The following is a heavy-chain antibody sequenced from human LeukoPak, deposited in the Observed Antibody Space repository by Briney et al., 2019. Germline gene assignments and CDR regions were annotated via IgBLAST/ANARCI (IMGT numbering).Heavy chain of an antibody. J-gene: IGHJ4*02. CDR3: ARRGGSSSRRSPVDY. V-gene: IGHV3-7*01. D-gene: IGHD6-6*01. CDR2: IKEDGSQK. Sequence: GGSLRLSCSASGFTFSSYWMTWVRQAPGKGPEWVANIKEDGSQKYYVDSVRGRFTISRDNAKNSLFPQMNSLRAEDTAVYYCARRGGSSSRRSPVDYWGQGTLVTVSS. CDR1: GFTFSSYW.